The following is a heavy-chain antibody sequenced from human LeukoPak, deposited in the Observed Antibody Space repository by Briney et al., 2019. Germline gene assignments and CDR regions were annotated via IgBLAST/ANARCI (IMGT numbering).Heavy chain of an antibody. CDR1: GGTFSSYA. CDR2: IIPIFGTA. Sequence: SVKVSCKASGGTFSSYAISWVRQAPGQGLEWMGGIIPIFGTANYAQKFQGRVTITADESTSTAYMELSSLRSEDTAVYYCARSGVAAAGYFDYWGQGTPVTVSS. V-gene: IGHV1-69*13. CDR3: ARSGVAAAGYFDY. J-gene: IGHJ4*02. D-gene: IGHD6-13*01.